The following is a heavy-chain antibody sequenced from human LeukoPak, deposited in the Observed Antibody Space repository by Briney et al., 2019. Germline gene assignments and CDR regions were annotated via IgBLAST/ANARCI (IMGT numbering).Heavy chain of an antibody. CDR3: ANGGWNYYDSSGPFG. V-gene: IGHV3-23*01. CDR1: GFTFSSYA. Sequence: PGGSLRLSCAASGFTFSSYAMSWVRQAPGKGLEWVSAISGSGGSTYYADSVKGRFTISRDNSKNTLYPQMNSLRAEDTAVYHCANGGWNYYDSSGPFGGGQGTLVTVSS. CDR2: ISGSGGST. D-gene: IGHD3-22*01. J-gene: IGHJ4*02.